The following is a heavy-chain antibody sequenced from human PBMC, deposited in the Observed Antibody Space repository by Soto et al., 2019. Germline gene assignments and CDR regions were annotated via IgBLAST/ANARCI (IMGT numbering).Heavy chain of an antibody. CDR1: GFSFSNNW. Sequence: EVQLVESGGGLVQPGGSLRLSCVASGFSFSNNWMHWVRHAPGKGPVWVSRISADGSDTHYADSVQGRFTISKDNAKNTLYLQMNTLSVEDAAVYYCARFDIAAPPPIWGQGTIVPVSS. V-gene: IGHV3-74*01. CDR2: ISADGSDT. J-gene: IGHJ3*02. D-gene: IGHD6-13*01. CDR3: ARFDIAAPPPI.